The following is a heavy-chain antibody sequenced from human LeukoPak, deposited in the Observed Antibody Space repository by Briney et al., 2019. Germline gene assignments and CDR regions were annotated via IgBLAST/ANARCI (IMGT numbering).Heavy chain of an antibody. CDR3: ARQIRYTYDPNWFHP. D-gene: IGHD5-12*01. J-gene: IGHJ5*02. Sequence: SETLSLTCSVSGDSIAAPSYYWAWIRQPPGKGLEWIASIYYSGNTNYDPSLQSRVTISVDTSKNQFSLSLSPVTAADTAVYCCARQIRYTYDPNWFHPWGQGTLVTVSS. CDR1: GDSIAAPSYY. CDR2: IYYSGNT. V-gene: IGHV4-39*01.